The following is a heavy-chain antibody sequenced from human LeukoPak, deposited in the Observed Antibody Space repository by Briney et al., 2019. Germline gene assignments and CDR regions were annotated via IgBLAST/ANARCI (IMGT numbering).Heavy chain of an antibody. CDR2: LSGGGTT. D-gene: IGHD3-3*02. CDR3: AKDLGRAFNQYAIAYFRH. Sequence: GGSLRLSCAASGFSFTNYAMNWVRQPPGKGVEWVSRLSGGGTTYYSDSVKGRFTISRYLSNNTLYLQMNSLRADDTAVYYCAKDLGRAFNQYAIAYFRHWGQGTLVTVSS. J-gene: IGHJ1*01. V-gene: IGHV3-23*01. CDR1: GFSFTNYA.